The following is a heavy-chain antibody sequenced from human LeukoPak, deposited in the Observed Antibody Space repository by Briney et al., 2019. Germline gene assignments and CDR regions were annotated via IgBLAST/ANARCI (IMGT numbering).Heavy chain of an antibody. CDR2: IHYSGST. Sequence: SETLSLTCIISVGSINTYYWSWIRQPPGKGLEWIGYIHYSGSTNYNPSLKSRVTLSLDTSQNQFSLKLTSVTAADTAVYYCAREGPGSSGWFDPWGQGTLVTVSS. V-gene: IGHV4-59*01. J-gene: IGHJ5*02. D-gene: IGHD3-10*01. CDR3: AREGPGSSGWFDP. CDR1: VGSINTYY.